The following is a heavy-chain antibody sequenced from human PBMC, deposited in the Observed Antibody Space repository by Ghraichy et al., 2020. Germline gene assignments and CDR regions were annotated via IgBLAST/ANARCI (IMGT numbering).Heavy chain of an antibody. CDR2: IYYSGST. J-gene: IGHJ3*02. D-gene: IGHD1-26*01. CDR1: GGSISSYY. V-gene: IGHV4-59*01. CDR3: ARDMVVGATKYAFDI. Sequence: SETLSLTCTVSGGSISSYYWSWIRQPPGKGLEWIGYIYYSGSTNYNPSLKSRLTISVDTSKNQFSLKLISVTAADTAVYYCARDMVVGATKYAFDIWGQGTMVTVSS.